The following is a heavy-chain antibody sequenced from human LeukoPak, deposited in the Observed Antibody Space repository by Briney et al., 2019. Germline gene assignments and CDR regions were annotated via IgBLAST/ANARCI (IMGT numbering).Heavy chain of an antibody. CDR2: IWYDGSNK. J-gene: IGHJ6*02. Sequence: PGGSLRLSCAASGFTFNSYGMHWVRQAPGKGLEWVAVIWYDGSNKYYADSVEGRFTISRDNSKNTLYLQMNSLRAEDTAVYYCARGSGNSGYDDYYYYYGMDVWGQGTTVTVSS. CDR1: GFTFNSYG. D-gene: IGHD5-12*01. CDR3: ARGSGNSGYDDYYYYYGMDV. V-gene: IGHV3-33*01.